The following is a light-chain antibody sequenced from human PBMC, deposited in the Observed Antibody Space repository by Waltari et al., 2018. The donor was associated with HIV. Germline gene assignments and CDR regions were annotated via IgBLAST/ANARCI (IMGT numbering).Light chain of an antibody. CDR1: RSILYSSDNRNY. CDR2: WAS. V-gene: IGKV4-1*01. CDR3: QQYLNTPWT. J-gene: IGKJ1*01. Sequence: DIVMTQSPDSLPVSLGERATINCTSSRSILYSSDNRNYLAWYQQKPRQPPKLLISWASTRESGVPDRFSGSGSGTDFTLTISSLQAEDVAIYYCQQYLNTPWTFGQGTKVEVK.